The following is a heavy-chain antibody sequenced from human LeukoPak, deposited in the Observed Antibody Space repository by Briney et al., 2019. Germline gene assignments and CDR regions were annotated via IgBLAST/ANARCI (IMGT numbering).Heavy chain of an antibody. CDR2: IIPILGIA. CDR3: ARGYCSSTSCSPLRAFEI. V-gene: IGHV1-69*04. D-gene: IGHD2-2*01. CDR1: GGTFSSYV. Sequence: GASVKVSCKASGGTFSSYVISWVRQAPGQGLEWMGRIIPILGIANYAQKFQGRVTITADKSTSTAYMELSSLRSEDTAVYYCARGYCSSTSCSPLRAFEIWGQGTMVTVSS. J-gene: IGHJ3*02.